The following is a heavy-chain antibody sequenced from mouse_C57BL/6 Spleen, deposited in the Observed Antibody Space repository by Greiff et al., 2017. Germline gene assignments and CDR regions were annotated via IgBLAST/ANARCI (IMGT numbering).Heavy chain of an antibody. CDR1: GYAFSSSW. CDR3: ARSGWLSWFAY. V-gene: IGHV1-82*01. CDR2: IYPGDGDT. Sequence: VQLQQSGPELVKPGASVKISCKASGYAFSSSWMNWVKQRPGKGLEWIGRIYPGDGDTNYNGKFKGKSTLTADKSSSTAYMQLSSLTSEDSAVYFCARSGWLSWFAYWGQGTLVTVSA. J-gene: IGHJ3*01. D-gene: IGHD2-3*01.